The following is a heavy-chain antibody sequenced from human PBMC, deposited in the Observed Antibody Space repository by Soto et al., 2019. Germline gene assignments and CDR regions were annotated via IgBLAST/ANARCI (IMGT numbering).Heavy chain of an antibody. CDR3: AREERAYAFEI. J-gene: IGHJ3*02. CDR2: ISYDGSNK. V-gene: IGHV3-30-3*01. Sequence: QVQLVESGGGVVQPGRSLRLSCAASGFTCSSYAMHWVRQAPGKGLEWVAVISYDGSNKYYADSVKGRFTISRDNSKNTLYLQRNSLRAADTAVDYCAREERAYAFEIWGQGTMVTVAS. CDR1: GFTCSSYA.